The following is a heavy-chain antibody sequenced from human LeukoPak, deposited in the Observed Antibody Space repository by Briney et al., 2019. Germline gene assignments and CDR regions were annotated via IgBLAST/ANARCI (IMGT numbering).Heavy chain of an antibody. J-gene: IGHJ4*02. V-gene: IGHV3-7*03. CDR3: VSESRSRGWFV. D-gene: IGHD6-19*01. CDR2: IDVGGSER. Sequence: GGPLRFSWLGLGLTFSIYWRIGAGKVPGKGWRWVAKIDVGGSERYYVDSVKGRFTISRDNAKNSLYLQMSSLTADDTAVYYCVSESRSRGWFVWGQGILVTVSS. CDR1: GLTFSIYW.